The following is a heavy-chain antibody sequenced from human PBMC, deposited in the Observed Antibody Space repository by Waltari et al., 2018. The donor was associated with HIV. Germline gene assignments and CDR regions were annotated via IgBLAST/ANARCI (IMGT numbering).Heavy chain of an antibody. V-gene: IGHV4-61*02. CDR3: ARGIPFFAFDY. CDR2: IYTRGST. J-gene: IGHJ4*02. Sequence: QVQLQESGPGLVKPSQTLSLTCTVSGGSISSGSYYWSWIRQPAGKGLEWIGRIYTRGSTNYNPSLKSRVTISVDTSKNQFSLKLSSVTAADTAVYYCARGIPFFAFDYWGQGTLVTVSS. CDR1: GGSISSGSYY.